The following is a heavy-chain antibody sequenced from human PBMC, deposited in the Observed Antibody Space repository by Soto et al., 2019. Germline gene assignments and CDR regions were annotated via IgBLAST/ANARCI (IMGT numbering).Heavy chain of an antibody. V-gene: IGHV3-30-3*01. CDR2: ISYDGSNK. J-gene: IGHJ6*02. D-gene: IGHD1-26*01. Sequence: GGSLRLSCAASGFTFSSYAMHWVRQAPGKGLEWVAVISYDGSNKYYADSVKGRFTISRDNSKNTLYLQMNSLRAEDTAVYYCARLGSYYYYYYYGMDVWGQGTTVTVSS. CDR3: ARLGSYYYYYYYGMDV. CDR1: GFTFSSYA.